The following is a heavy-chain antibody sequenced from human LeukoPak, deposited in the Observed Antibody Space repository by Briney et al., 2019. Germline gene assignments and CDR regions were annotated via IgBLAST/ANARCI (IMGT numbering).Heavy chain of an antibody. CDR3: ARHYFDTSGYYPPGDF. D-gene: IGHD3-22*01. Sequence: SETLSLTCTVSGGSISSGTYYGGWIRQPPGKGLECIGSMYYSGSAYYNPSLKSRVTISVDTSKNQFSLRLSSVTAADTAVYYCARHYFDTSGYYPPGDFCGQGTLVTVSS. CDR1: GGSISSGTYY. V-gene: IGHV4-39*01. J-gene: IGHJ4*02. CDR2: MYYSGSA.